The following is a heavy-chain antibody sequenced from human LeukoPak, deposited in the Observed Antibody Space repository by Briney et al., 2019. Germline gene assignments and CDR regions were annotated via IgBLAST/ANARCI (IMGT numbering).Heavy chain of an antibody. CDR1: GGSISSSSYY. CDR3: ARFPGPLYYFDY. J-gene: IGHJ4*02. V-gene: IGHV4-39*01. CDR2: IYYSGST. Sequence: SETLSLTCTVSGGSISSSSYYWGWIRQPPGKGLEWIGSIYYSGSTYYNPSLKSRVTISVDTSKNQFSLKLSSVTAADTAVYYCARFPGPLYYFDYWGQGTLVTVSS.